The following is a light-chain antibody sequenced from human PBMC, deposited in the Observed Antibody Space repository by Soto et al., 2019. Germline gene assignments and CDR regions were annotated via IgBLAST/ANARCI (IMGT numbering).Light chain of an antibody. CDR1: QSVSSSY. V-gene: IGKV3-20*01. CDR3: QQYGSSPWT. J-gene: IGKJ2*02. CDR2: GAS. Sequence: EIVLTQSPGTLSLSPGERATLSCRASQSVSSSYLAWYQQKPGQAPRLLIYGASSRATGIPDRFSGSVSGTDFILTISRLEPEDFEVYFCQQYGSSPWTFCQGTKLEIK.